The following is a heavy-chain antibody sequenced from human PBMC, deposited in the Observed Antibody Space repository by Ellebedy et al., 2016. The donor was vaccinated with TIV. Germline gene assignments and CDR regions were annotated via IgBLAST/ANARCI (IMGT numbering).Heavy chain of an antibody. J-gene: IGHJ4*02. Sequence: GGSLRLXCAASGFTFRSYAMTWVRQAPGKGLEWVSGISNSGDSTYYADSVKGRFTISRDDSKNTLYLRMNSLRVEDTALYYCAKADGYNYGPSDYWGQGTLVTVSS. V-gene: IGHV3-23*01. CDR2: ISNSGDST. CDR1: GFTFRSYA. D-gene: IGHD5-18*01. CDR3: AKADGYNYGPSDY.